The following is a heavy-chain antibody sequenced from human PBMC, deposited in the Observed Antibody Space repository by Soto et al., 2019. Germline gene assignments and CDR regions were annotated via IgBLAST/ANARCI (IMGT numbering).Heavy chain of an antibody. J-gene: IGHJ4*02. Sequence: QVQLVQSGAKLKKPGSSVNVSCAASGGTFKTYTINWVRQAPGQGLEWIGQIIPMYDSANYAQRFQGRVTISADKSTNIAYMGLSGLRSEDTALYYCATWRTYSGSYCFDYWGQGTLVSVSS. D-gene: IGHD1-26*01. V-gene: IGHV1-69*06. CDR3: ATWRTYSGSYCFDY. CDR1: GGTFKTYT. CDR2: IIPMYDSA.